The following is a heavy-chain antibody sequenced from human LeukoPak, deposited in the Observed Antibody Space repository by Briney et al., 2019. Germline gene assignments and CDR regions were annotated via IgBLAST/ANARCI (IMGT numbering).Heavy chain of an antibody. Sequence: PGGSLRLSCAASGFMFSKSWMHWVRQVPGKGLVWVARIYNDGSTTNYADSVKGRLTISRDTAANTLFLQMSSLRAEDTAVYYCAREKDDHGDPGPLDAWGQGDLVTVSS. CDR1: GFMFSKSW. CDR2: IYNDGSTT. D-gene: IGHD4-17*01. CDR3: AREKDDHGDPGPLDA. J-gene: IGHJ5*02. V-gene: IGHV3-74*01.